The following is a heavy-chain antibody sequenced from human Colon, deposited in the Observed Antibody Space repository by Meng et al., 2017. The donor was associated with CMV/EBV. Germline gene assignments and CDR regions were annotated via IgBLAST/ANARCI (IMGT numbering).Heavy chain of an antibody. CDR3: GRSVAGSAGDYFYYYGLEV. V-gene: IGHV4-39*07. D-gene: IGHD6-19*01. CDR1: GASLSRSPHY. CDR2: IYNSGSS. Sequence: SETLSLTCTVSGASLSRSPHYRGWVRQSPGKGLEWVGSIYNSGSSFYNPSLRSRVAMSVDTSKNQFSLKMYSVTAADMAVYYCGRSVAGSAGDYFYYYGLEVWGQGTAVTVSS. J-gene: IGHJ6*02.